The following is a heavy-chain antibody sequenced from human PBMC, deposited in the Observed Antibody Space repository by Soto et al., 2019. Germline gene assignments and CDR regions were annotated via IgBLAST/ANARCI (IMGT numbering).Heavy chain of an antibody. D-gene: IGHD5-18*01. CDR2: IYYSGST. Sequence: SETLSLTCTVSGGSISSGDYYWSWIRQPPGKGLEWIGSIYYSGSTYYNPSLKSRVTISVDTSKNQFSLKLNSVTAADTAVYYCARHGYSYGGGYFDYWGQGTLVTVSS. J-gene: IGHJ4*02. CDR3: ARHGYSYGGGYFDY. CDR1: GGSISSGDYY. V-gene: IGHV4-30-4*01.